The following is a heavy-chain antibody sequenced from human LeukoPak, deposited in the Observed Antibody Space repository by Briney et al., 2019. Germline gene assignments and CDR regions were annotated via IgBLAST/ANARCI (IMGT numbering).Heavy chain of an antibody. Sequence: SETLSLTCTVSGGSISSYYWSWIRQPPGKGLEWIGYIYYSGSTNYNPSLKSRVTISVDTSKNPFSLKLSSVTAADTAVYSCARGEGGRLTSDYWGQGTLVTVSS. V-gene: IGHV4-59*01. CDR2: IYYSGST. CDR1: GGSISSYY. D-gene: IGHD2-8*01. CDR3: ARGEGGRLTSDY. J-gene: IGHJ4*02.